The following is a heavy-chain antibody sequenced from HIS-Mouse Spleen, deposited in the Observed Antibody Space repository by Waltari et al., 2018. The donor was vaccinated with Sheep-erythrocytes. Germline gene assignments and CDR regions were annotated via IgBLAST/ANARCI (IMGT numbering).Heavy chain of an antibody. J-gene: IGHJ4*02. CDR2: IRCNSGSI. Sequence: EVQLVESGGGLVQPGRSLRLSCAASGFSFDDYAMHWVRQAPGEGVGWVSGIRCNSGSIGDAESVKGRFTISRDNAKNSLYLQMNSLRAEDTALYYCAKDISRNIVVVPAAVGDYWGQGTLVTVSS. CDR3: AKDISRNIVVVPAAVGDY. CDR1: GFSFDDYA. V-gene: IGHV3-9*01. D-gene: IGHD2-2*01.